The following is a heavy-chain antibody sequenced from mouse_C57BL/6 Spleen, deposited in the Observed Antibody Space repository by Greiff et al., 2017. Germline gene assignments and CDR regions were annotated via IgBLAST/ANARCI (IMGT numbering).Heavy chain of an antibody. J-gene: IGHJ4*01. D-gene: IGHD1-1*01. V-gene: IGHV3-6*01. CDR2: ISYDGSN. CDR3: TRQYYSSRGMDY. Sequence: VQLKESGPGLVKPSQSLSLTCSVTGYSITSGYYWNWIRQFPGNKLEWMGYISYDGSNNYNPSLKNRISITRDTSKNQFFLKLNSVTTEDTATYYCTRQYYSSRGMDYWGQGTSVTVSS. CDR1: GYSITSGYY.